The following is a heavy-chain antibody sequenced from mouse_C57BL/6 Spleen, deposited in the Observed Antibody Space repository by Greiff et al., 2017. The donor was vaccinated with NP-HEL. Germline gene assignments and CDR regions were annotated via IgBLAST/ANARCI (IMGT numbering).Heavy chain of an antibody. D-gene: IGHD4-1*01. CDR3: AKKGANWALAY. Sequence: QVQLQQPGAELVKPGASVKLSCKASGYTFTSYWMQWVKQRPGQGLEWIGEIDPSDSYTNYNQKFKGKATLTVDTSSSPAYMQLSSLTSEDSAVYYGAKKGANWALAYWGQGTLVTVAA. CDR2: IDPSDSYT. J-gene: IGHJ3*01. V-gene: IGHV1-50*01. CDR1: GYTFTSYW.